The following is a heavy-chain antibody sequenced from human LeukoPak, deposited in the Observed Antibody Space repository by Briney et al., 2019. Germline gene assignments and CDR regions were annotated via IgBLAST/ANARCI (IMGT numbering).Heavy chain of an antibody. D-gene: IGHD2-2*01. J-gene: IGHJ4*02. CDR3: ARVLNIVVVPAALDY. V-gene: IGHV1-46*01. Sequence: GASVKVSCKASGYTFTSYYMHWVRQAPGQGLEWMGIINPSGGSTNYAQKLQGRVTMTTDTSTSTAYMELRSLRSDDTAVYYCARVLNIVVVPAALDYWGQGTLVTVSS. CDR2: INPSGGST. CDR1: GYTFTSYY.